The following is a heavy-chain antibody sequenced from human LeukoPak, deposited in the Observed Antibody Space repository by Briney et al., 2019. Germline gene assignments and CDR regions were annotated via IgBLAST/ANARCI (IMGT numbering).Heavy chain of an antibody. CDR1: GFTFNTHA. Sequence: GGSLRLSCAASGFTFNTHAIHWVRQTPGKGLQWVAVISYDGTNKYYADSVKGRFTISRDNSKNTMYLQMNSLSAEDTAVYYCAKDPGFYDSTAYIFEYWGQGTLVTVSS. CDR3: AKDPGFYDSTAYIFEY. V-gene: IGHV3-30*18. J-gene: IGHJ4*02. CDR2: ISYDGTNK. D-gene: IGHD3-22*01.